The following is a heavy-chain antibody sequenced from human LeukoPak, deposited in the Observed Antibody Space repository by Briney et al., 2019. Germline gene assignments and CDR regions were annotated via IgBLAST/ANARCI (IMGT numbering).Heavy chain of an antibody. V-gene: IGHV3-7*01. CDR2: INQDGNEK. Sequence: GGSLRLSCAASGFTFSSYGMHWVRQAPGKGLEWVGNINQDGNEKYYVDSVKGRFTISRDNAKNSLYLQMNSLRAEDTAVYYCARDRGIHGWFDPWGQGTLVTVSS. CDR3: ARDRGIHGWFDP. J-gene: IGHJ5*02. CDR1: GFTFSSYG. D-gene: IGHD3-10*01.